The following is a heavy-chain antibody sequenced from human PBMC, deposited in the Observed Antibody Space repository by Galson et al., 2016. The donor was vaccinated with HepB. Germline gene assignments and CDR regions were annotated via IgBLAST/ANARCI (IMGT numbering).Heavy chain of an antibody. Sequence: SLRLSCAASGFTFSNYGMNWVRQAPGKGLEWVALISFDGGKITYAESVKGRFTISRDNSKNALYLQMNSLGAEDTAVYYRASLLVTATPDYWGQGTLVTVSS. CDR3: ASLLVTATPDY. CDR2: ISFDGGKI. D-gene: IGHD2-15*01. CDR1: GFTFSNYG. J-gene: IGHJ4*02. V-gene: IGHV3-30*03.